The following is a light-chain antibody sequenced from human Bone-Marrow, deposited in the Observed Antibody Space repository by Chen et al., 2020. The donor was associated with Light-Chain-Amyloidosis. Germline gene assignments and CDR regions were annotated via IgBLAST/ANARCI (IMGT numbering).Light chain of an antibody. CDR2: GAS. J-gene: IGKJ1*01. V-gene: IGKV3-15*01. CDR3: QQYNSWPRT. Sequence: VLMTQSPAALSVSPGESATLSCRTSHSVSSNLAWYQQKPGQAPRLLIYGASTRATDTPARFSGSGSGTDFTLTISSLQSEDFAVYYCQQYNSWPRTFGLGSKVEI. CDR1: HSVSSN.